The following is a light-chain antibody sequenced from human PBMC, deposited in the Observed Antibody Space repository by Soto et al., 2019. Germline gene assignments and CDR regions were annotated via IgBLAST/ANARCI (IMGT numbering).Light chain of an antibody. CDR3: QVWDSSSDQNVV. CDR2: DDS. V-gene: IGLV3-21*02. J-gene: IGLJ2*01. CDR1: KIGTKS. Sequence: SYELTQPPSVSVAPGQTARITCGGNKIGTKSVHWYQQKPGQAPVLVVFDDSDRPSGIPERFSGSNSGNTATLTISRVVAGDEADYYCQVWDSSSDQNVVFGGGTKLIVL.